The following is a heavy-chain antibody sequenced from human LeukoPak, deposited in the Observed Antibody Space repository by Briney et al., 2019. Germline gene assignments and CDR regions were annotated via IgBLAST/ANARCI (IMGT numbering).Heavy chain of an antibody. J-gene: IGHJ6*02. CDR2: MNPNSGNT. D-gene: IGHD1-14*01. CDR1: GYTLTELS. Sequence: ASVKVSCKVSGYTLTELSMHWVRQATGQGLEWMGWMNPNSGNTGYAQKFQGRVTMTRNTSISTAYMELSSLRSEDTAVYYCARDTTPYYYYYGMDVWGQGTTVTVSS. V-gene: IGHV1-8*01. CDR3: ARDTTPYYYYYGMDV.